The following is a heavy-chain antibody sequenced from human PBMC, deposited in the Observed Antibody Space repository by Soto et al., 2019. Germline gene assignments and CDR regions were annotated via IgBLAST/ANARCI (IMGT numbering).Heavy chain of an antibody. V-gene: IGHV3-23*01. Sequence: LRLSCEASGFTFRNHAMSWVRQAPGTGLEWVSTLNLDGSNTHYADSVKGRFTISRDNSRNTLYLQMNSLRAADTALYYCVSRLSAHFDYWGQGTPVTVSS. CDR2: LNLDGSNT. CDR1: GFTFRNHA. CDR3: VSRLSAHFDY. J-gene: IGHJ4*02.